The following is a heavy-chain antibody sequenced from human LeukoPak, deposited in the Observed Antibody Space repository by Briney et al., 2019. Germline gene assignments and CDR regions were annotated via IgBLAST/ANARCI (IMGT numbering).Heavy chain of an antibody. CDR1: GFIVSNNY. V-gene: IGHV3-53*01. CDR2: IYSDGST. J-gene: IGHJ4*02. D-gene: IGHD3-16*01. CDR3: ARGVMRALFDY. Sequence: PGGSLRLSCAASGFIVSNNYMSWVRQAPGKGLEWVSIIYSDGSTYYADSVKGRFTISRDNFKNILYFDMNSLRVEDTAVYYCARGVMRALFDYWGQGTLVTVSS.